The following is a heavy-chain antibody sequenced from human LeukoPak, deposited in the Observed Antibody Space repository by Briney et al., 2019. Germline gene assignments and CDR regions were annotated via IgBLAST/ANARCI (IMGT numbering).Heavy chain of an antibody. CDR3: AKISGAEAQWRAADY. CDR2: ISYDGSNK. CDR1: GFTFSGYG. V-gene: IGHV3-30*18. J-gene: IGHJ4*02. D-gene: IGHD6-19*01. Sequence: GGSLRLSCAASGFTFSGYGMHWVRQAPGKGLEWVAVISYDGSNKYYADSVKGRFTISRDNSKNTLYLQMNSLRAEDTAVYYCAKISGAEAQWRAADYWGQGNLVTASS.